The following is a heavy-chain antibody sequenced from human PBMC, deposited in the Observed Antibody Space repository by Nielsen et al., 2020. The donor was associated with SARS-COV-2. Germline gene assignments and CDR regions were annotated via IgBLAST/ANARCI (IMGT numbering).Heavy chain of an antibody. J-gene: IGHJ5*02. CDR1: GGSFSGYY. CDR3: ARDNGYSSGWYAH. CDR2: INHSGST. V-gene: IGHV4-34*01. D-gene: IGHD6-19*01. Sequence: GSLRLSCAVYGGSFSGYYWSWIRQPPGKGLEWIGEINHSGSTNYNPSLKSRVTISVDTSKNQFSLKLSSVTAADTAVYYCARDNGYSSGWYAHWGQGTLVTVSS.